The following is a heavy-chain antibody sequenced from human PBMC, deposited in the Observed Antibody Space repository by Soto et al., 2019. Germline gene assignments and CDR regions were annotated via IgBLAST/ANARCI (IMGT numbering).Heavy chain of an antibody. J-gene: IGHJ6*02. V-gene: IGHV1-3*01. CDR1: GYTFTSYA. D-gene: IGHD2-8*01. CDR3: ARSVLYCTNRVCHTTYYYGMDV. CDR2: INACNGNT. Sequence: ASVKVSCKASGYTFTSYAMHWVRQAPGQRLEWMGWINACNGNTKYSQKCQGRGTITRDTSASTAYMELSSLRSEDTAVYYCARSVLYCTNRVCHTTYYYGMDVWGQRTTVTVSS.